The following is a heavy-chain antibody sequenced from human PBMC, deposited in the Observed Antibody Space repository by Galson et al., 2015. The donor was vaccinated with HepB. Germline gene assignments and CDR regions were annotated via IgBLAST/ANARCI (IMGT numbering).Heavy chain of an antibody. V-gene: IGHV1-69*13. CDR3: ARDGRGYTNGWYYFDY. Sequence: SVKVSCKASGGTFSTFAISWVRQAPGQGLEWLGGIIPIFGTANYAQKFQGRVTITADESTSTAYMELSSLRSEDTAVYYCARDGRGYTNGWYYFDYWGQGTLVTVSS. CDR1: GGTFSTFA. D-gene: IGHD6-19*01. CDR2: IIPIFGTA. J-gene: IGHJ4*02.